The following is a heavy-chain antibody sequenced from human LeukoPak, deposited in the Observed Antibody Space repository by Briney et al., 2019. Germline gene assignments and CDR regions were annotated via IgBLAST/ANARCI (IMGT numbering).Heavy chain of an antibody. CDR2: IYYSGST. V-gene: IGHV4-59*08. CDR3: ASEVQLYDY. D-gene: IGHD2/OR15-2a*01. Sequence: SETLSLTCTVSGGSISSYYWSWIRQPPRKGLEWIGYIYYSGSTNYTPSLKSRVTISVDTSKNQFSLKLSSATAADTAVYYCASEVQLYDYWGQGTLVTVSS. J-gene: IGHJ4*02. CDR1: GGSISSYY.